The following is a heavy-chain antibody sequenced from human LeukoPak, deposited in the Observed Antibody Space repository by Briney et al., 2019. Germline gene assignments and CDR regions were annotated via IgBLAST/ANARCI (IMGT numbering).Heavy chain of an antibody. D-gene: IGHD6-19*01. V-gene: IGHV3-48*02. CDR1: GFTFSLYS. CDR2: ISPTSSTI. Sequence: PGGSLRLFCVASGFTFSLYSMNWVRQAPGKGLEWVSYISPTSSTIVYADSVKGRFTMSRDNAKNSLYLQINSLRDEDTAVYYCARGAYTSGPDYWGQGALVTVSS. J-gene: IGHJ4*02. CDR3: ARGAYTSGPDY.